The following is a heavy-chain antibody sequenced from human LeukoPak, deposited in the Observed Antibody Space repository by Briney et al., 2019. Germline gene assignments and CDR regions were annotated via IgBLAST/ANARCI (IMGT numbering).Heavy chain of an antibody. Sequence: KTSETLSLTCTVSGGSISSYYWSWIRQPPGKGLEWIGYIYYSGSTNYNPSLKSRVTISVDTSKNQFSLRLSSVTAADTAVYYCAGGTFLTPDCWGQGTLVTVSS. J-gene: IGHJ4*02. CDR1: GGSISSYY. CDR3: AGGTFLTPDC. CDR2: IYYSGST. V-gene: IGHV4-59*01. D-gene: IGHD3-9*01.